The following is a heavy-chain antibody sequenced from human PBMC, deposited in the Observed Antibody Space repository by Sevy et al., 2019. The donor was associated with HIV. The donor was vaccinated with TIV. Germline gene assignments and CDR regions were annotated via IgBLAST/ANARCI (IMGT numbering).Heavy chain of an antibody. D-gene: IGHD2-21*02. CDR1: GFTFTLYA. CDR2: ISYSGTNK. J-gene: IGHJ4*02. Sequence: GGSLRLSCAASGFTFTLYAIHWVRQAPGKGLEWVALISYSGTNKYYADSVKGRFTISRDDSKNPAYLQMNNLRTDDTAVYYCARVAVEYCTDDCYHRFDYWGQGTQVTVSS. V-gene: IGHV3-30-3*01. CDR3: ARVAVEYCTDDCYHRFDY.